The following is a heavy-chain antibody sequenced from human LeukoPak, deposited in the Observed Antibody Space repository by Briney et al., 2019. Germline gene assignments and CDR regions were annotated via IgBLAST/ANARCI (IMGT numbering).Heavy chain of an antibody. J-gene: IGHJ4*02. CDR1: GYTLTELS. CDR2: FDPEDGET. CDR3: ATGGGGYLYYDSSGYPYYFDY. V-gene: IGHV1-24*01. Sequence: ASVKVSCKVSGYTLTELSMHWVRQAPGKGVEWMGGFDPEDGETIYAQKFQGRVTMTEDTSTDTAYMELSSLRSEDTAVYYCATGGGGYLYYDSSGYPYYFDYWGQGTLVTVSS. D-gene: IGHD3-22*01.